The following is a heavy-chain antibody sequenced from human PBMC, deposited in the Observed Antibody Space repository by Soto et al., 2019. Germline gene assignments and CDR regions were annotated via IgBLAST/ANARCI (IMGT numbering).Heavy chain of an antibody. CDR3: ARGNHRWLQLWYFDL. D-gene: IGHD5-12*01. CDR2: VRGDNGHT. V-gene: IGHV1-18*01. J-gene: IGHJ2*01. Sequence: ASVKVSCKASGYTFTTHGISWVRQVPGQGLEWMGWVRGDNGHTNYAQSLQGRVTITADESTSTAYMELSSLRSEDTAVYYCARGNHRWLQLWYFDLWGRGTLVTVSS. CDR1: GYTFTTHG.